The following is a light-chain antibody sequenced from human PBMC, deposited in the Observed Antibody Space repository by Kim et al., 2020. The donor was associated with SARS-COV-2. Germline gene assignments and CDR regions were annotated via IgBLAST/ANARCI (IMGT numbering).Light chain of an antibody. CDR3: LQYNNWPPLT. V-gene: IGKV3-15*01. CDR1: QSVASN. J-gene: IGKJ4*01. Sequence: DTVMTQSPANMSASPGDRATLSCRASQSVASNLAWYQQKPGQAPRLLVYGASTRATGVPARFSGSGSGTEFTLTISSLQSEDFAIYYCLQYNNWPPLTFGGGTKVDIK. CDR2: GAS.